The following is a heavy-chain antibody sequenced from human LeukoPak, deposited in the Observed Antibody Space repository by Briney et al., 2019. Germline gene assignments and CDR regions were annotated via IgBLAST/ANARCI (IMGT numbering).Heavy chain of an antibody. D-gene: IGHD4-17*01. CDR2: IYYSGST. Sequence: PSETLSLTCTVSGGSIGSYYWSWIRQPPGKGLEWIGYIYYSGSTNYNPSLKSRVTISVDTSKNQFSLKLSSVTAADTAVYYCARAEDYGDSMDYWGQGTLVTVSS. V-gene: IGHV4-59*01. CDR1: GGSIGSYY. CDR3: ARAEDYGDSMDY. J-gene: IGHJ4*02.